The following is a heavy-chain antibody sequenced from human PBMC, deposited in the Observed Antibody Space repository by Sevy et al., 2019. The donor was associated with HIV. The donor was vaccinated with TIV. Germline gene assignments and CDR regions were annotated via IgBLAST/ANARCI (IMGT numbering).Heavy chain of an antibody. Sequence: GGSLRLSCSASGFTFSSYAMHWVRQAPGKGLEYVSAISSNGGSTYYADSVKGRFTISRDNSKNTLYLQMSSLRAEDTAVYYCANDGVLRYFDWLSMPWIDYWGQGTLVTVSS. CDR3: ANDGVLRYFDWLSMPWIDY. J-gene: IGHJ4*02. CDR2: ISSNGGST. D-gene: IGHD3-9*01. V-gene: IGHV3-64D*06. CDR1: GFTFSSYA.